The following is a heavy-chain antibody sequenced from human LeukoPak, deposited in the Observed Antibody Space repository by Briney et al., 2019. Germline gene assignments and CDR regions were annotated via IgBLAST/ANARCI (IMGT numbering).Heavy chain of an antibody. CDR1: GFTFSDYY. CDR3: AGESPSYDFWSGYYYLPDY. J-gene: IGHJ4*02. Sequence: GGSLRLSCAASGFTFSDYYMSWIRQAPGKGLEWVSYISSSSSYTNYADSVKGRFTISRDNAKNSLYLQMNSLRAEDTAVYYCAGESPSYDFWSGYYYLPDYWGQGTLVTVSS. V-gene: IGHV3-11*06. CDR2: ISSSSSYT. D-gene: IGHD3-3*01.